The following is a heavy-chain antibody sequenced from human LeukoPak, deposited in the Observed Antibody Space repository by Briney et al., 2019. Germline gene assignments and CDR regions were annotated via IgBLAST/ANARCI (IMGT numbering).Heavy chain of an antibody. CDR3: ARQGYTASYYFLDF. Sequence: SETLFLTCSVSSYFIRGYWWGCLRQPAGKGLEWSGRIYATGSTKLIPSHKSRLTMSMDTSTKQLSLNRSQKLTSVTAADTAVYFCARQGYTASYYFLDFWSQGTLVTGS. CDR1: SYFIRGYW. V-gene: IGHV4-4*07. J-gene: IGHJ4*02. CDR2: IYATGST. D-gene: IGHD1-26*01.